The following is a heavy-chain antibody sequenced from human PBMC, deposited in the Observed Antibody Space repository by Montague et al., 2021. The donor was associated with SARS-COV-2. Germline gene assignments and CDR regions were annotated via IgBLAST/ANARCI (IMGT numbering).Heavy chain of an antibody. D-gene: IGHD6-19*01. CDR2: ISISGST. V-gene: IGHV4-61*02. CDR1: GGSISSGSYY. J-gene: IGHJ4*02. Sequence: TLSLTCTVSGGSISSGSYYWSWIRQPAGKGLEWIGRISISGSTNYNPSLKSRVTISVDTSKNQFSLKLSSVTAADTAVHYCARDIAVAGLFDYWGQGTLVTVSS. CDR3: ARDIAVAGLFDY.